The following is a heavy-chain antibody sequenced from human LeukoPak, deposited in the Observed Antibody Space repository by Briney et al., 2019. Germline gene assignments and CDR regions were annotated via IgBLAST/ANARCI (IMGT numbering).Heavy chain of an antibody. V-gene: IGHV1-2*02. J-gene: IGHJ4*02. CDR2: INPNSGGT. CDR3: AREGHCGSTNCYFSFDY. D-gene: IGHD2-2*01. CDR1: GYTFTGRY. Sequence: ASVKVSCKASGYTFTGRYVHWVRQAPGQGLEWMGWINPNSGGTNYAQKLQGRVTMTRDTSISTAYMELSRLRSDDTAVYYCAREGHCGSTNCYFSFDYWGQGTLVTVSS.